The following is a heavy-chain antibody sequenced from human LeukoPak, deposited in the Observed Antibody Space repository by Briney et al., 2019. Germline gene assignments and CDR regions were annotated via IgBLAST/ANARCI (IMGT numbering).Heavy chain of an antibody. Sequence: SVKVSCKASGGTFSSYAISWVRQAPGQGLEGMGRIIPILGIANYAQKFQGRVTITADKSTSTAYMELSSLRSEDTAVYYCASIDIAARPPGYWGQGTLVTVSS. CDR3: ASIDIAARPPGY. CDR2: IIPILGIA. CDR1: GGTFSSYA. V-gene: IGHV1-69*04. J-gene: IGHJ4*02. D-gene: IGHD6-6*01.